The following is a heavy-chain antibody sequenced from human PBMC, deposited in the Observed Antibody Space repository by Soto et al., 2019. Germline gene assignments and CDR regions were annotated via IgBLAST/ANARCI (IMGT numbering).Heavy chain of an antibody. D-gene: IGHD2-15*01. Sequence: EVQLVESGGGLVQPGGSLKLSCAASGFTFSGSAMHWVRQASGKGLEWVGRIRSKANSYGTAYAASVKGRFTISRDDAKHTAYLQMNSLKTEETAVYYCTRHKVGYCSGGSCSNYYYYMDVWGKGYTVTVSS. CDR2: IRSKANSYGT. J-gene: IGHJ6*03. V-gene: IGHV3-73*01. CDR3: TRHKVGYCSGGSCSNYYYYMDV. CDR1: GFTFSGSA.